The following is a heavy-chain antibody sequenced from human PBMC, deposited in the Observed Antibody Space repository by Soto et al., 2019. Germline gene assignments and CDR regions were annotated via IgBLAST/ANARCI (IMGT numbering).Heavy chain of an antibody. J-gene: IGHJ4*02. D-gene: IGHD6-19*01. CDR2: IVAYNGDT. Sequence: ASVKVSCKGAGFTFTIYGFSWVRQAPGQGLEWLGWIVAYNGDTHYAQKLQGRVTMTTDKSTSKGYMELRSLTSDDTAVYYCARDPSNTSGWHTTFAHWGQGTLVTVSS. CDR1: GFTFTIYG. V-gene: IGHV1-18*04. CDR3: ARDPSNTSGWHTTFAH.